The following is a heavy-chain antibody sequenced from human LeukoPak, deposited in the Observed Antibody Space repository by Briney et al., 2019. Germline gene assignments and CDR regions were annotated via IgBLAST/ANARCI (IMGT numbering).Heavy chain of an antibody. V-gene: IGHV4-59*12. J-gene: IGHJ4*02. D-gene: IGHD3-10*01. CDR1: GGSISSYY. CDR2: IYYSGST. Sequence: SETLSLTCTVSGGSISSYYWSWIRQPPGKGLEWIGYIYYSGSTNYNPSLKSRVTISVDTSKNQFSLKLSSVTAADTAVYYCARGLYGSSIFDYWGQGTLVTVSS. CDR3: ARGLYGSSIFDY.